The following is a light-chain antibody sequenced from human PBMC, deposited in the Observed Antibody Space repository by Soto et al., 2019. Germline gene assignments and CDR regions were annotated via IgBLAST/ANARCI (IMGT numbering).Light chain of an antibody. Sequence: IVLTQSPGTLSLSPGERATLSCRASQSVRSSYLAWYQQKPGQAPRLLIYGASSRATGIPDRFSGSGSGTDFTLTISRLEPEDFAVYYCQQYGSSPRLTFGGGTKVEIK. J-gene: IGKJ4*01. CDR1: QSVRSSY. CDR3: QQYGSSPRLT. CDR2: GAS. V-gene: IGKV3-20*01.